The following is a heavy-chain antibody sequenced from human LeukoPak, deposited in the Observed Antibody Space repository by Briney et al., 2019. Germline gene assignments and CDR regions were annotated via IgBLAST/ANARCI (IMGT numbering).Heavy chain of an antibody. J-gene: IGHJ4*02. D-gene: IGHD5-18*01. CDR1: GFTFSSYS. CDR2: IYSGGST. V-gene: IGHV3-66*01. CDR3: ARDPDGYRQGHHFDY. Sequence: GESLRLSCAASGFTFSSYSMNWVRQAPGKGLEWVSVIYSGGSTYYADSVKGRFTISRDNSKNTLYLQVNSLKAEDTAVYYCARDPDGYRQGHHFDYWGQGTLVTVSS.